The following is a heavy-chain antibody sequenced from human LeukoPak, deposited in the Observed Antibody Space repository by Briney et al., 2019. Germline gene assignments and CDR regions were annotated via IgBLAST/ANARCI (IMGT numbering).Heavy chain of an antibody. CDR1: GFTFSGYA. J-gene: IGHJ6*02. CDR2: ISSNGGST. Sequence: SGGSLRLSCSASGFTFSGYAMHWVRQAPGKGLEYVSAISSNGGSTYYADSVKGRFTISRDNSKNTLYLQMNSLRAEDTAVYCCAKDRFGGVIVTGMDVWGQGTTVTVSS. D-gene: IGHD3-16*02. CDR3: AKDRFGGVIVTGMDV. V-gene: IGHV3-64*04.